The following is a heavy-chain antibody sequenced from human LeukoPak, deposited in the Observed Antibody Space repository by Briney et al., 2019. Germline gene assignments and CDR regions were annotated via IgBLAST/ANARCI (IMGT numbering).Heavy chain of an antibody. V-gene: IGHV1-2*02. J-gene: IGHJ4*02. CDR2: INPNSGGT. CDR1: GYTFTGYY. CDR3: ARSLFVVVPAAIRPPDY. D-gene: IGHD2-2*02. Sequence: GASVKVSCKASGYTFTGYYMHWVRQAPGQGLEWMGWINPNSGGTNYAQEFQGRVTMTRDTSISTAYMELSRLRSDDTAVYYCARSLFVVVPAAIRPPDYWGQGTLVTVSS.